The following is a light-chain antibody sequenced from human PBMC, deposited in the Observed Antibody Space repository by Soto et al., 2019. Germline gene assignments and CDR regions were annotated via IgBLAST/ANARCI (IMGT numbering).Light chain of an antibody. V-gene: IGKV1-5*01. CDR2: DAS. CDR1: QSISGS. J-gene: IGKJ1*01. Sequence: DIQMTQSPSTLSGSAGDRITITGRVSQSISGSLAWRQHPPGKAPKVLIYDASTSESGAPSRFSGFGSGTEFTLSISGLQPDDFGTYYCQQYYMGWTFGQGTKVDIK. CDR3: QQYYMGWT.